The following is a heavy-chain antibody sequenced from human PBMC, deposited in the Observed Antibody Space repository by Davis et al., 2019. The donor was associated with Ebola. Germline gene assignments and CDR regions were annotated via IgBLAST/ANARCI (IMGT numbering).Heavy chain of an antibody. CDR2: ISYSGNT. D-gene: IGHD4-17*01. V-gene: IGHV4-59*01. CDR1: GFTFSDYY. J-gene: IGHJ4*02. CDR3: ARGPTRYYFDY. Sequence: GSLRLSCAASGFTFSDYYMSWIRQPPGKGLEWIGYISYSGNTNYNPSLKSRVTISVDTSKNQFSLKLSSVTAADTAVYYCARGPTRYYFDYWGQGTLVTVSS.